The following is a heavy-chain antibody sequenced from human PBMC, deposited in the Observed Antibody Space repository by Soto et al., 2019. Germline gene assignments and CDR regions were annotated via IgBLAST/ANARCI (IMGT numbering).Heavy chain of an antibody. CDR3: ARGRKRVVVAATPVWFDP. Sequence: HQRHWAAERLKPPKTLSLTSASYGGSLSGYNWSWSGHPPGRGWSGIGEINHSGSTNYNPSLKSRVTISVDTSKNQFSLKLSSVTAADTAVYYCARGRKRVVVAATPVWFDPWGQGTLVTVSS. V-gene: IGHV4-34*01. D-gene: IGHD2-15*01. CDR2: INHSGST. J-gene: IGHJ5*02. CDR1: GGSLSGYN.